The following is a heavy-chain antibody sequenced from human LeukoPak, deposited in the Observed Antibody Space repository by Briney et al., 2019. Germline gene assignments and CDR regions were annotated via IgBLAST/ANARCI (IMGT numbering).Heavy chain of an antibody. J-gene: IGHJ6*02. V-gene: IGHV3-66*02. D-gene: IGHD1-1*01. CDR1: GFSLSTYG. CDR2: IYSGGST. CDR3: ARDNEKHYYYYGMDV. Sequence: GGSLRLPCAASGFSLSTYGVSWVRQPPGKGLEWVSVIYSGGSTYYADSVKGRFTISRDNSKNTLYLQMNSLRAEDTAVYYCARDNEKHYYYYGMDVWGQGTTVTASS.